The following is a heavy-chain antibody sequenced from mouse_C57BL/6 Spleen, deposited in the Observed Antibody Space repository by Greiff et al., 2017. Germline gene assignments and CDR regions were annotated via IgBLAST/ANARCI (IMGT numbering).Heavy chain of an antibody. Sequence: EVKLMESGGGLVQSGRSLRLSCATSGFTFSDFYMEWVRQAPGKGLEWIAASRNKANDYTTEYSASVKGRFIVSRDTSQSILYLQMNALRAEDTAIYYCARDAWGAYWGQGTLVTVSA. J-gene: IGHJ3*01. V-gene: IGHV7-1*01. CDR3: ARDAWGAY. CDR2: SRNKANDYTT. CDR1: GFTFSDFY.